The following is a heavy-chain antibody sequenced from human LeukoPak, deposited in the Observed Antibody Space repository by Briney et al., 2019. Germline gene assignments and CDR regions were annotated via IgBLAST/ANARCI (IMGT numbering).Heavy chain of an antibody. Sequence: SETLSLTCIVSGDSVSSGYYYWSWIRQPPGKGLEWIGNIYYSGRTNYNPSLKSRVTISVDTSKNQFSLKLSSVTAADTAVCYCARDYSGDYDSSGYLYYLDYWGQGFLVTVSS. D-gene: IGHD3-22*01. CDR3: ARDYSGDYDSSGYLYYLDY. V-gene: IGHV4-61*01. CDR1: GDSVSSGYYY. CDR2: IYYSGRT. J-gene: IGHJ4*02.